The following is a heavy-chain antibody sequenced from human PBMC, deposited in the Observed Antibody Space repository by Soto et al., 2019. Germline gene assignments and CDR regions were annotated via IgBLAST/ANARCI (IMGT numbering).Heavy chain of an antibody. CDR1: GDSISSSY. Sequence: SETLSLTCTVSGDSISSSYWSWIRQSPGKGLEWIGYIYYSGSTNYNASLKSRVTISVDTSKNQFSLKLNSVTAADTAVYYCARDLWGYCGTDCYPLDVWGQGTTVTVSS. CDR3: ARDLWGYCGTDCYPLDV. V-gene: IGHV4-59*01. J-gene: IGHJ6*02. CDR2: IYYSGST. D-gene: IGHD2-21*02.